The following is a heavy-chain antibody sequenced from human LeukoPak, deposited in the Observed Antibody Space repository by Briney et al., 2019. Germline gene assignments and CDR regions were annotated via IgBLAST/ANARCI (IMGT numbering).Heavy chain of an antibody. J-gene: IGHJ4*02. V-gene: IGHV3-21*01. CDR3: ARDLRSGWDRPFDY. Sequence: GGSLRLSCAASGFTFSSYSMNWVRQAPGKGLEWVSSISSSSSYIYYADSVKGRFTISRDNAKNSLYLQMNSLRAEDTAVYYCARDLRSGWDRPFDYWGQGTLVTVSS. CDR1: GFTFSSYS. D-gene: IGHD6-19*01. CDR2: ISSSSSYI.